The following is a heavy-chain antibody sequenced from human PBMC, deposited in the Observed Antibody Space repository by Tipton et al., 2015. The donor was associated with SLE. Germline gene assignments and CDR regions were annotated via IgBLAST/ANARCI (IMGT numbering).Heavy chain of an antibody. D-gene: IGHD2-21*01. Sequence: TLSLTCTVSGGSISTTSYYWGWIRQPPGKGLEWIGTVYYNGATQYNPSLKSRVTISVDTSKNQFSLKVTSVTAADTAVYYCARDVENWFDPWGQGTLVTVSS. CDR1: GGSISTTSYY. V-gene: IGHV4-39*02. J-gene: IGHJ5*02. CDR3: ARDVENWFDP. CDR2: VYYNGAT.